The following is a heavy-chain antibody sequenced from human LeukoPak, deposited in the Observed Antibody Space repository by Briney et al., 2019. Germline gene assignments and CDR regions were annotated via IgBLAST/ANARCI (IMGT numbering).Heavy chain of an antibody. CDR2: INSNSGDT. V-gene: IGHV1-2*06. CDR1: GYTFTGYH. CDR3: ASQVVMSPQFDY. D-gene: IGHD3-22*01. J-gene: IGHJ4*02. Sequence: ASVKVSCKASGYTFTGYHMHWVRQAPGQGLEWMGRINSNSGDTNYAQKFQGRVTMTRDTSISTAYMELSSLRSEDTAVYYCASQVVMSPQFDYWGQGTLVTVSS.